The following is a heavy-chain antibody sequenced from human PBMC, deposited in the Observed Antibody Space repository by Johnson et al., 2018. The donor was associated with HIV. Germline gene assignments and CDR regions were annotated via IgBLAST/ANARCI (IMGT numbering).Heavy chain of an antibody. CDR2: IGTAGDT. V-gene: IGHV3-13*01. CDR1: GFTFSSYD. J-gene: IGHJ3*02. CDR3: ARAHDYGCLSI. D-gene: IGHD4-17*01. Sequence: VQLVESGGGLAQPGGSLRLSCVGSGFTFSSYDIHWVRQARGKGLEWVSAIGTAGDTYSPGSVKGRFTISREFARNSFYLQMTSLRAGDTGVYYCARAHDYGCLSIWGQGTMVTVSS.